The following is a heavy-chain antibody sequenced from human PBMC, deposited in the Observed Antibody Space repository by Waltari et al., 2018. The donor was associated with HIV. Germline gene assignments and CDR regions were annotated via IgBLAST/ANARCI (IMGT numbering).Heavy chain of an antibody. CDR2: ISGRGGTT. V-gene: IGHV3-23*01. CDR1: GFPFTSYA. Sequence: EVRLFESGGGLVQPGGYLRLSCNASGFPFTSYAMNWLRQSPRKGLEWVSSISGRGGTTYYLDSVRGRFTISRDNSKDTLYLQMNSLRAEDSAVYYCARDLQIGAAVTGPSWLDPWGQGTLVTVSS. CDR3: ARDLQIGAAVTGPSWLDP. D-gene: IGHD6-19*01. J-gene: IGHJ5*02.